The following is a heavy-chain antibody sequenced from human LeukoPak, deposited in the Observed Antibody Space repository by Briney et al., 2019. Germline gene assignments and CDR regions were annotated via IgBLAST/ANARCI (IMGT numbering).Heavy chain of an antibody. J-gene: IGHJ6*02. CDR2: ISSSSSYI. D-gene: IGHD6-6*01. Sequence: GGSLRLSCAASGFTFSSYSMNWVRQAPGKGLEWVSSISSSSSYIYYADSVKGRFTISRDNAKNSLYLQMNSLRAEDTAVYYCARDTEYSSSSFILYYYGMDVWGQGITVTVSS. CDR3: ARDTEYSSSSFILYYYGMDV. CDR1: GFTFSSYS. V-gene: IGHV3-21*01.